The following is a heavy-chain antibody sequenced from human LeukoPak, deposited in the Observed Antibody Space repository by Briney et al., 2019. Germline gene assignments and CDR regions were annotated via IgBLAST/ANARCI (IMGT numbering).Heavy chain of an antibody. Sequence: GGSLRLSCAASGFTFSSYAMSWVRQAPGKGLEWVSAISGSGGSTYYADSVKGRFTISRDNSKNTLYQQMNSLRAEDTAVYYCAKYGIFPFYFDYWDQGTLVTVSS. CDR3: AKYGIFPFYFDY. J-gene: IGHJ4*02. CDR2: ISGSGGST. V-gene: IGHV3-23*01. D-gene: IGHD2-21*01. CDR1: GFTFSSYA.